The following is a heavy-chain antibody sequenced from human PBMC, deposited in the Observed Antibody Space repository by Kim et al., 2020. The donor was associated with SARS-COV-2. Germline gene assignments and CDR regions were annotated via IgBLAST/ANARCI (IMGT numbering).Heavy chain of an antibody. D-gene: IGHD3-9*01. CDR1: SGSISNYY. J-gene: IGHJ3*01. CDR2: VSYRGTT. CDR3: SRALLTGLEVFDF. Sequence: SETLSLTCHVASGSISNYYWNWIRQAPGKGLEWIGYVSYRGTTNYNASLKSRLTISVDTSKNQFSVKLTSLTAAATAVYYCSRALLTGLEVFDFWGQGT. V-gene: IGHV4-59*01.